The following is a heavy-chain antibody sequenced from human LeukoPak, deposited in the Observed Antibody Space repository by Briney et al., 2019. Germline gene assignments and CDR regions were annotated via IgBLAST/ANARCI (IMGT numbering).Heavy chain of an antibody. CDR2: ISGSGGST. CDR1: GFTFSNAW. J-gene: IGHJ2*01. D-gene: IGHD1-14*01. V-gene: IGHV3-23*01. Sequence: TGGSLRLSCAASGFTFSNAWMSWVRQAPGKGLEWVSAISGSGGSTFYADSVKGRFTISRDYSKNTLYLQMNSLRAEGTAVYYCAKDRVELEPHWYFDLWGRGTLVTVSS. CDR3: AKDRVELEPHWYFDL.